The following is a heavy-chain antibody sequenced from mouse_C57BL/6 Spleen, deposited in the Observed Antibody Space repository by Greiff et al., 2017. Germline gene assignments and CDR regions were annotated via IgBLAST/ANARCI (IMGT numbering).Heavy chain of an antibody. CDR2: IYPGDGDT. CDR3: ARSYSNYAMDY. V-gene: IGHV1-82*01. J-gene: IGHJ4*01. Sequence: VQGVESGPELVKPGASVKISCKASGYAFSSSWMNWVKQRPGKGLEWIGRIYPGDGDTNYNGKFKGKATLTEEKSSSTAYMQLSSLTSEDSAVYFCARSYSNYAMDYWGQGTSVTVSS. D-gene: IGHD2-5*01. CDR1: GYAFSSSW.